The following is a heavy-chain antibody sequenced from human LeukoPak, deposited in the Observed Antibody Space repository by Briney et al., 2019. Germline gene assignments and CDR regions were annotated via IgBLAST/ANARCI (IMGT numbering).Heavy chain of an antibody. CDR1: GFTFVSHP. Sequence: RTGRSLRLSCAASGFTFVSHPMHWVCQAPGKGLEWVAVISYDGTNQFYADSVKGRFTISRDNFRNTLYLHMDSLRAEDTAVYYCTIDLMTGFSSGWHLAYWGQGTLVTVSS. V-gene: IGHV3-30-3*01. D-gene: IGHD6-19*01. CDR2: ISYDGTNQ. CDR3: TIDLMTGFSSGWHLAY. J-gene: IGHJ4*02.